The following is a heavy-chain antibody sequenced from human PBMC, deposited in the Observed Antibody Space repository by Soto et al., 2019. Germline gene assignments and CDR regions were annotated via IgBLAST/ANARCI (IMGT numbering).Heavy chain of an antibody. J-gene: IGHJ4*02. CDR2: INAGNGNT. CDR1: GYTFTSYA. Sequence: ASVKVSCKASGYTFTSYAMHWVRQAPGQSLEWMGWINAGNGNTKYSPKFQGRVTITRDTSASTAYMELSSLRSEDTAVYYCAGSFVVVTGLGYRGQGTLVTVSS. V-gene: IGHV1-3*01. CDR3: AGSFVVVTGLGY. D-gene: IGHD2-21*02.